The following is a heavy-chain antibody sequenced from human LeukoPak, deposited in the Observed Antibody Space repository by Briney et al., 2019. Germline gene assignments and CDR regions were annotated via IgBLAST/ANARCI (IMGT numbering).Heavy chain of an antibody. CDR2: IYYSGST. V-gene: IGHV4-39*01. CDR1: GGSISSSSYY. J-gene: IGHJ5*02. CDR3: ARHEAGWFDP. Sequence: SETLSLTCTVSGGSISSSSYYWGWIRQPPGKGLEWIGSIYYSGSTYYNPSLKSRVTISVDTSKNQFSLKLSSVTAADTAVYYCARHEAGWFDPWGQGTLVTVSS. D-gene: IGHD6-25*01.